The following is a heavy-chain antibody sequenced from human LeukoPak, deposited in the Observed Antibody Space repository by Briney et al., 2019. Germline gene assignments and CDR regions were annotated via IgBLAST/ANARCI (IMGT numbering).Heavy chain of an antibody. J-gene: IGHJ4*02. V-gene: IGHV1-2*02. CDR2: VNPNSGGT. CDR3: ARVPDYGDVPDY. D-gene: IGHD4-17*01. Sequence: ASVKVSCKASGYTFTGSYMHWVRQAPGQGLEWMGWVNPNSGGTNYAQKFQGRVTMTRDTSISTAYMELSRLRSDDMAVYYCARVPDYGDVPDYWGQATLVTVSS. CDR1: GYTFTGSY.